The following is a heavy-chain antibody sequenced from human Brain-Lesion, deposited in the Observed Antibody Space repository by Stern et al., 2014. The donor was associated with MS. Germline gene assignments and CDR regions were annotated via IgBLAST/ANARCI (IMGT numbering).Heavy chain of an antibody. Sequence: QVQLQESGPGLVKPSETLSLTCTVAGGSVSSTSYAWAWLRQPPGKGLEWIGTIYYSGNTYYSPSLQRRLTISLDTSTNQFFLQLRSVTAADTAVYYCAGEEDIRYCSGGSCTGNWFDPWGQGTLVTVSS. D-gene: IGHD2-15*01. V-gene: IGHV4-39*01. CDR2: IYYSGNT. CDR3: AGEEDIRYCSGGSCTGNWFDP. J-gene: IGHJ5*02. CDR1: GGSVSSTSYA.